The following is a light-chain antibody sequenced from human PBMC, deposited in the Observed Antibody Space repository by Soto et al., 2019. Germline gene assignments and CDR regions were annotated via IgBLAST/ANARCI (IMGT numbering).Light chain of an antibody. CDR1: QSISSY. J-gene: IGKJ4*01. V-gene: IGKV1-39*01. CDR3: QQTHSFWA. Sequence: DIQMTQSPSSLSASVGDRVTITCRASQSISSYLNWYQQKPGKAPNLLIYAASSLQSGVPSRFSGSGSGTDFTLTISSLQPEDFATYYCQQTHSFWAFGGGTKVEIK. CDR2: AAS.